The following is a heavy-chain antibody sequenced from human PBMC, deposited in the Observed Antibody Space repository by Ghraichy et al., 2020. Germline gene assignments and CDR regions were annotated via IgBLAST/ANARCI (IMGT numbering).Heavy chain of an antibody. V-gene: IGHV4-59*01. J-gene: IGHJ4*02. D-gene: IGHD3-10*01. CDR1: GGSISSYY. CDR2: IYYSGST. CDR3: ARAGPNFWELFD. Sequence: SETLSLTCTVSGGSISSYYWSWIRQPPGKGLEWIGYIYYSGSTNYNPSLKSRVTISVDTSKNQFSLKLSSVTAADTAVYYCARAGPNFWELFDWGQGTLVTVSS.